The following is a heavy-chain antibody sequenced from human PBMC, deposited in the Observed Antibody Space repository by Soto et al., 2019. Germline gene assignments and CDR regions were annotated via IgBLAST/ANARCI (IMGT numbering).Heavy chain of an antibody. V-gene: IGHV1-8*01. CDR3: ARGRLRGLEWLFNRAFWFDP. Sequence: QVQLVQSGDEVKKPGASVKVSCKASGYTFTSYDINWVRQATGQGLEWMGWMNPNSGNTGYAQKFQGRVTMTRNTSVSPASMELSSLRSEDTAVYYCARGRLRGLEWLFNRAFWFDPWGQGTLVTVSS. CDR2: MNPNSGNT. CDR1: GYTFTSYD. J-gene: IGHJ5*02. D-gene: IGHD3-3*01.